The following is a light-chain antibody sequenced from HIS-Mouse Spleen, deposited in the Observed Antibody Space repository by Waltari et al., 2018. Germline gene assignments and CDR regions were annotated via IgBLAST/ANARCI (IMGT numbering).Light chain of an antibody. J-gene: IGKJ2*01. CDR1: QSVGRF. Sequence: SYRASQSVGRFLDCYQQRPGKAPRVLTYDASNWSTEIPARFSGSASGTDFTLTISSLAPEDFAVYYCQQRSNWPPYTFAQGTKLEIK. V-gene: IGKV3-11*01. CDR2: DAS. CDR3: QQRSNWPPYT.